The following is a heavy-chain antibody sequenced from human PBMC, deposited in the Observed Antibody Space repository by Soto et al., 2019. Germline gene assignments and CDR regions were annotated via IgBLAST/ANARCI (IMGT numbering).Heavy chain of an antibody. CDR1: GGTFSSYA. Sequence: SVKVSCKASGGTFSSYAISWVRQAPGQGLEWMGRIIPIFGTANYEKKFQGWVTMTRDTSISTVYLELSRLRSDDTAVYYCARALPKWLPFDYWGQGTLVTVSS. CDR3: ARALPKWLPFDY. CDR2: IIPIFGTA. D-gene: IGHD3-22*01. V-gene: IGHV1-69*05. J-gene: IGHJ4*02.